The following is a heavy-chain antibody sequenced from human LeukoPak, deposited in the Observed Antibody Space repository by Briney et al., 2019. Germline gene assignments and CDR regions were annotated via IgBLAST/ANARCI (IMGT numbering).Heavy chain of an antibody. CDR1: GYTFTSYG. V-gene: IGHV1-18*01. J-gene: IGHJ5*02. Sequence: ASVKVPCKASGYTFTSYGISWVRQAPGQGLEWMGWISAYNGNTNYAQKLQGRVTMTTDTSTSTAYMELRSLRSDDTAVYYCARDRSRSGYAGDWFDPWGQGTLVTVSS. CDR2: ISAYNGNT. CDR3: ARDRSRSGYAGDWFDP. D-gene: IGHD5-12*01.